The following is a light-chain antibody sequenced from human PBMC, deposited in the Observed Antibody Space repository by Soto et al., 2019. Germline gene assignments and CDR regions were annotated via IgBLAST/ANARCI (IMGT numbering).Light chain of an antibody. Sequence: EIVLTQSPGTLSLSPGERATLSCRASQSINSSYLAWYQQKPGQAPRLLIYGASSRATGIPYRFSGSGSETDFTLNISRLETEDFAVYYCQQFGSSPGFTFGPGTKVDIK. CDR2: GAS. CDR1: QSINSSY. CDR3: QQFGSSPGFT. V-gene: IGKV3-20*01. J-gene: IGKJ3*01.